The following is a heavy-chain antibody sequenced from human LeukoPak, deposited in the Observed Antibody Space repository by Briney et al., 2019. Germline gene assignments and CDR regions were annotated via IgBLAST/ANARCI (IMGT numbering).Heavy chain of an antibody. CDR2: IYSGGST. CDR3: ASHKAYRAFDI. V-gene: IGHV3-66*02. D-gene: IGHD3-16*01. Sequence: PGGSLRLSCAASGFTVSTNYMSWVRQAPGKGLEWVSVIYSGGSTYYADSVKGRFTISGDNSKNTLYLQMNSLRVEDTAVYYCASHKAYRAFDIWGQGTMVTVSS. J-gene: IGHJ3*02. CDR1: GFTVSTNY.